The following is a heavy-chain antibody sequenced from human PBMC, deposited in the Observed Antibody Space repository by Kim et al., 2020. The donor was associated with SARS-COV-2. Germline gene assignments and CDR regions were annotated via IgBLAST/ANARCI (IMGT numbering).Heavy chain of an antibody. Sequence: SVKVSCKASGGTFSSYAISWVRQAPGQGLEWMGRIIPILGIANYAQKFQGRVTITADKSTSTAYMELSSLRSEDTAVYYCARDEIGAVDCSSTSCQAIDYWGQGTLVTVSS. CDR2: IIPILGIA. CDR1: GGTFSSYA. CDR3: ARDEIGAVDCSSTSCQAIDY. D-gene: IGHD2-2*01. V-gene: IGHV1-69*04. J-gene: IGHJ4*02.